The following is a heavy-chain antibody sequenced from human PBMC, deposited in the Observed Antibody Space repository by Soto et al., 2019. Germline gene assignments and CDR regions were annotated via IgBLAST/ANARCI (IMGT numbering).Heavy chain of an antibody. V-gene: IGHV1-69*02. CDR3: TIGSWSGEVFDI. Sequence: QVQLVQSGAEVKKPGSSVKVSCKDSGGTFSTYSMFWVRQAPGQGLEWMGRIIPMLGVRNYAQRFQDRVTIIADKHTATVHMELSSLRSEDTALYYCTIGSWSGEVFDIWGQGTMVTVSS. D-gene: IGHD2-21*01. CDR2: IIPMLGVR. CDR1: GGTFSTYS. J-gene: IGHJ3*02.